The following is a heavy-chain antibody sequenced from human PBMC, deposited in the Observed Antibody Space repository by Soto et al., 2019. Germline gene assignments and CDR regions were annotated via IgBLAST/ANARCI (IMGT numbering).Heavy chain of an antibody. CDR3: AHTMYNWGSGYFDY. CDR2: IYWDDDK. J-gene: IGHJ4*02. Sequence: QITLKESGPTLVKPTQTLTMTCTFSGFSLSTNGVGVAWIRQPPGKALEWLALIYWDDDKRYSPSLKSRLTITKDTSKNQVDFTMTNMDPVDTATYYCAHTMYNWGSGYFDYWGQGTLVTVSS. CDR1: GFSLSTNGVG. D-gene: IGHD1-20*01. V-gene: IGHV2-5*02.